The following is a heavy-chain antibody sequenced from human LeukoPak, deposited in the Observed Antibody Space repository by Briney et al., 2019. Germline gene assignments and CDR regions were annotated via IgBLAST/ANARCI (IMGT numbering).Heavy chain of an antibody. J-gene: IGHJ4*02. Sequence: GGSLRLSCAASGFTFSNYGIHWVRQAPGKGLEWVTFIRFDGNNKYYADSVKGRFTISRDNSKNTLYLQMNSLRAEDTAVYYCAKGTYYYDSSGYLPFDYWGQGTQVTVSS. V-gene: IGHV3-30*02. CDR1: GFTFSNYG. CDR2: IRFDGNNK. CDR3: AKGTYYYDSSGYLPFDY. D-gene: IGHD3-22*01.